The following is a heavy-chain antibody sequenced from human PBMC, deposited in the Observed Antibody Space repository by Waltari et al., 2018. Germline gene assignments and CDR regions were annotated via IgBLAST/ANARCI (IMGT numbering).Heavy chain of an antibody. D-gene: IGHD4-17*01. CDR1: GSTFGSYN. CDR2: ISSSSSSK. V-gene: IGHV3-48*01. CDR3: ARAVGASDY. Sequence: EVQLVESGGGWVQPGGSLKLSCAASGSTFGSYNMNWVRQAAGNGLEWVSYISSSSSSKYYADSWKGRFTISRDNAKNSLYLQMNNLRAEDTGVYYCARAVGASDYWGQGTLVTVSS. J-gene: IGHJ4*02.